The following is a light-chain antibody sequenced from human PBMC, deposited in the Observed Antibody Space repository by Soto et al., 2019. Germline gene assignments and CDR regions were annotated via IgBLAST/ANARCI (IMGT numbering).Light chain of an antibody. CDR3: HQYATPPQT. Sequence: EILLTQSPGTLSLSPGERATLSCRASQSVPKNYLAWYQQEPGQAPRLLIYVPSSRATGIPDRFSGSGSGTDFTLTISRLEAEDFALYYCHQYATPPQTFGQGTKLEIK. CDR2: VPS. J-gene: IGKJ1*01. V-gene: IGKV3-20*01. CDR1: QSVPKNY.